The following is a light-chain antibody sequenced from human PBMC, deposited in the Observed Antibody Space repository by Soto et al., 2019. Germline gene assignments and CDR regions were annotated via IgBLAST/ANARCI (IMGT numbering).Light chain of an antibody. CDR3: LQTHSSPLT. CDR1: QNIVSRY. CDR2: GAS. V-gene: IGKV1-39*01. J-gene: IGKJ4*01. Sequence: DIQMTQSPSSLSASVGDRVTITCRASQNIVSRYLSWYQQRPGKAPNLLISGASNLQSDVPSRFSGSGSGTDFTLTISSVQADDFASYYCLQTHSSPLTFGGGTKVEMK.